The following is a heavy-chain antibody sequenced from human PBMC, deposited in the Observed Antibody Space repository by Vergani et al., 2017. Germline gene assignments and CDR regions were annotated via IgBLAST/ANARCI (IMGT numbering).Heavy chain of an antibody. Sequence: QVQLQESGPGLVKPSETLSLTCTVSGGSLSSYYWSWIRQPPGKGLEWIGYIYYSGSTYYNPSLKSRVTISVDTSKNQFSLKLSSVTAADTAVYYCARQTGTTGMDVWGQGTTVTVSS. V-gene: IGHV4-59*08. CDR1: GGSLSSYY. J-gene: IGHJ6*02. CDR3: ARQTGTTGMDV. CDR2: IYYSGST. D-gene: IGHD1-1*01.